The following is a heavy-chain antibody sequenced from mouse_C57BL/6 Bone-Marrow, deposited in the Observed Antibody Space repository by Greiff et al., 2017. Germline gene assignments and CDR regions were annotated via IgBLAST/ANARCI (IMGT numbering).Heavy chain of an antibody. D-gene: IGHD2-2*01. Sequence: EVKVVESGGGLVKPGGSLKLSCAASGFTFSDYGMHWVRQAPEKGLEWVAYISSGSSTIYYADTVKGRFTISRDNAKNTLFLQMTSLRSEDTAMYYCASCYGYDYYYAMDYWGQGTSVTVSS. V-gene: IGHV5-17*01. J-gene: IGHJ4*01. CDR2: ISSGSSTI. CDR1: GFTFSDYG. CDR3: ASCYGYDYYYAMDY.